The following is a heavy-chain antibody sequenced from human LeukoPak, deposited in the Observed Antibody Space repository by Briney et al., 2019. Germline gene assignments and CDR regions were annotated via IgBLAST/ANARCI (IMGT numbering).Heavy chain of an antibody. V-gene: IGHV1-18*01. D-gene: IGHD6-19*01. J-gene: IGHJ6*04. CDR1: GYTFTSYG. CDR3: ARDNVLISSGLEMDV. Sequence: ASVKVSCKASGYTFTSYGISWVRQAPGQGLEWMGWISAYNGNTNYAQKFQGRVTMTRDTSISTAYMELSRLRSDDTAVYYCARDNVLISSGLEMDVWGKGTTVTVSS. CDR2: ISAYNGNT.